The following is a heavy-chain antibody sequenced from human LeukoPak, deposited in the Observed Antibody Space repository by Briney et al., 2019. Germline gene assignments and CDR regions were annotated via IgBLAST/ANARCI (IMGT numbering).Heavy chain of an antibody. J-gene: IGHJ4*02. V-gene: IGHV3-23*01. D-gene: IGHD5-12*01. CDR3: AKGRCSGPGCDSFDY. CDR1: GFTFRTYA. CDR2: ISDDSSFT. Sequence: PGGSLRLSCAASGFTFRTYAMAWVRQAPGKGLECVSIISDDSSFTYYLDSVKGRSTIFRDNSKNTLYLHMNSLKAEDTAVYYCAKGRCSGPGCDSFDYWGQGALVTVSS.